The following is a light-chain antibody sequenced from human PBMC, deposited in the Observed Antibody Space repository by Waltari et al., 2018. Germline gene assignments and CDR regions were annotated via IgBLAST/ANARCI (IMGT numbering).Light chain of an antibody. CDR3: QQHNTYPWT. J-gene: IGKJ1*01. CDR2: NAS. Sequence: DIQLTQSPSSLSASVGDSVTITCRASQGIVKYLTWYQQKPGKAPRLLIYNASTLESGVPSRFGGSASGTEFTLTITSLQADDFATYYCQQHNTYPWTFGRGTKVEIK. V-gene: IGKV1-9*01. CDR1: QGIVKY.